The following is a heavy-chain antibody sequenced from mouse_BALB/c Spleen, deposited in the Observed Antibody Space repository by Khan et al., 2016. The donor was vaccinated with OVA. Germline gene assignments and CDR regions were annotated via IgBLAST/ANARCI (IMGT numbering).Heavy chain of an antibody. Sequence: QMQLEESGPGLVAPSQSLSITCTVSGFSLSSYGVNWVRQPPGKGLEWLGVIWGDGSTNYHSALISRLSISKDNSMSQVFLKLNSLQTDDTATYYCAKWGDLYAMDYWGQGTSVTVSS. CDR1: GFSLSSYG. V-gene: IGHV2-3*01. D-gene: IGHD2-13*01. CDR3: AKWGDLYAMDY. CDR2: IWGDGST. J-gene: IGHJ4*01.